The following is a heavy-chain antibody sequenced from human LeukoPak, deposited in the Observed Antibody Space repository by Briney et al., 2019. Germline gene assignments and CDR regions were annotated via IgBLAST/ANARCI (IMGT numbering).Heavy chain of an antibody. D-gene: IGHD3-10*01. CDR1: GGSFSGYY. CDR2: INHSGST. Sequence: SETLSLTCAVYGGSFSGYYWSWIRQPPGKGLEWIGEINHSGSTNYNPSLKSRVTISVDTSKNQFSLKLSSVTAADTAVYYCARQSMVRGFMRDWGQGTLLTVSS. CDR3: ARQSMVRGFMRD. J-gene: IGHJ4*02. V-gene: IGHV4-34*01.